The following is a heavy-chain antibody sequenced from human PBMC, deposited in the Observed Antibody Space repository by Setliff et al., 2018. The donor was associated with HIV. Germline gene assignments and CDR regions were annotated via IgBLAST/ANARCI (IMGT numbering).Heavy chain of an antibody. V-gene: IGHV1-18*01. Sequence: ASVKVSCKPSGYTFTTYGLSWVRQAPGQGLEWMGWISTYSDETSYSQNLQGRVTMTRNTYISTDYMELTSLRFEDTAVYDCARDSPTAGDYWGQGTLVTVSS. CDR3: ARDSPTAGDY. CDR2: ISTYSDET. CDR1: GYTFTTYG. J-gene: IGHJ4*02.